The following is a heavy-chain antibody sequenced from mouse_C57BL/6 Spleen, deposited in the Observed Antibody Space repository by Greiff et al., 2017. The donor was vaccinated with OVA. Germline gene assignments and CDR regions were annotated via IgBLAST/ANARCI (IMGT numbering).Heavy chain of an antibody. J-gene: IGHJ4*01. CDR1: GYTFTSYW. Sequence: QVQLQQSGAELVKPGASVKLSCKASGYTFTSYWMHWVKQRPGQGLEWIGMIHPNSGSTNYNEKFKSKATLTVDKSSSTAYMQLSSLTSEDSAVYYCARKVDYGYDVDAMDYWRQGTSVTVSS. D-gene: IGHD2-2*01. CDR2: IHPNSGST. V-gene: IGHV1-64*01. CDR3: ARKVDYGYDVDAMDY.